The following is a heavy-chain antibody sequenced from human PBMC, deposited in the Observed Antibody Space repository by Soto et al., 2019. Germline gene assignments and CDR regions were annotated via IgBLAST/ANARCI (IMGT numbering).Heavy chain of an antibody. CDR1: GESFGGYY. Sequence: QVQLQQWGAGLLKPSETLSLTCDVSGESFGGYYWGWIRQSPGKGLEWIGDITHRGSTNYNPSLKSRVTLSVDTSKRQFSLKLSSVTAADTAVYYCARGGAHAKSASGIYQFGYGLDFWGQGTTVTVSS. J-gene: IGHJ6*02. D-gene: IGHD1-26*01. V-gene: IGHV4-34*02. CDR3: ARGGAHAKSASGIYQFGYGLDF. CDR2: ITHRGST.